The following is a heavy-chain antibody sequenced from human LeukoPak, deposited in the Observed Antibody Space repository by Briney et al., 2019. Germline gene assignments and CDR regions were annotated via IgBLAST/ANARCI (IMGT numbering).Heavy chain of an antibody. D-gene: IGHD3-3*01. CDR2: IYYSGST. V-gene: IGHV4-59*01. Sequence: SETLSLTCTVSGGSISSYYWSWIRQPPGKGLEWIGYIYYSGSTNYNPSLKSRVTISVDTSKNQFSLKLSSVTAADTAVYYCARGGPYYDFWSGHPMDVWGKGTTVTVSS. CDR1: GGSISSYY. J-gene: IGHJ6*04. CDR3: ARGGPYYDFWSGHPMDV.